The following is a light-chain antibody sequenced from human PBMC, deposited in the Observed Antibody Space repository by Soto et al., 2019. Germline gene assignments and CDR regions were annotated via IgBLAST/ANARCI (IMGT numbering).Light chain of an antibody. CDR1: SSDVGSYYP. CDR2: EVN. Sequence: QSALTQPASMSGSPGQSITISCTGTSSDVGSYYPVSWFQQHPSKAPKLIIYEVNKRPSGVSDRFSGSKSGNTASLTISGLQAADEAEYYCCSYAGDTTFVVFGTGTKLTVL. CDR3: CSYAGDTTFVV. V-gene: IGLV2-23*02. J-gene: IGLJ1*01.